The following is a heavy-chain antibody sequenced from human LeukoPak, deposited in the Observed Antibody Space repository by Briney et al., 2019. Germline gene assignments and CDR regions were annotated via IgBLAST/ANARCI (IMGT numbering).Heavy chain of an antibody. Sequence: GASLQISSKGSGSRFTSYWIGWGRQMPGKGLEWMGIIYPGDSDTRYSPSFQGQVTISADKSISTAYLQWSGLKASDTAMYYCARKLGPNYFDTSAFDYWGQGTLVTVSS. CDR1: GSRFTSYW. CDR2: IYPGDSDT. D-gene: IGHD3-22*01. CDR3: ARKLGPNYFDTSAFDY. V-gene: IGHV5-51*01. J-gene: IGHJ4*02.